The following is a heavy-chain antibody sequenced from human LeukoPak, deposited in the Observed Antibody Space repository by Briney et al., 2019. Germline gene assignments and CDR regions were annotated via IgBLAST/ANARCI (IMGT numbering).Heavy chain of an antibody. J-gene: IGHJ4*02. Sequence: LTGGSLRLSCAASGFTFSSYAMSWVRQAPGKGLEWVSAISGSGGSTYYADSVKGRFTISRDNSKNTLYLQMNSLRAEDTAVYYCANYYYDSSGYYYVSYWGQGTLVTVSS. V-gene: IGHV3-23*01. CDR3: ANYYYDSSGYYYVSY. D-gene: IGHD3-22*01. CDR2: ISGSGGST. CDR1: GFTFSSYA.